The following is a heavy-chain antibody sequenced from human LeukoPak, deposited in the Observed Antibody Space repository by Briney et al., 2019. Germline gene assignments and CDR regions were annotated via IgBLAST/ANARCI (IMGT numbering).Heavy chain of an antibody. CDR1: GFTFSGFW. D-gene: IGHD2-15*01. CDR3: ARDTREFDP. J-gene: IGHJ5*02. V-gene: IGHV3-7*01. CDR2: INQDGSEK. Sequence: GGSLRLSCAASGFTFSGFWMSWVRQAPGKGLEWVANINQDGSEKYHVDSVKGRFTISRDNAKNSLYLQMNSLRVEDTAVYFCARDTREFDPWGQGTLVTVSS.